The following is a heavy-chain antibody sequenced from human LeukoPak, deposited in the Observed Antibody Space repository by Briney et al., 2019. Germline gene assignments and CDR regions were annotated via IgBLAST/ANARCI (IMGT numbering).Heavy chain of an antibody. Sequence: PSETLSLTCTVSGGSISSGNHYWGWIRQPPGKGLDWIASIHYSGTTYYNPSLKSRVTISVDMSKNHFSLKLSSVTAADTAVYYCARGPTYQPIDSWGQGTLVTVSS. CDR1: GGSISSGNHY. V-gene: IGHV4-39*02. CDR3: ARGPTYQPIDS. J-gene: IGHJ4*02. CDR2: IHYSGTT. D-gene: IGHD2-2*01.